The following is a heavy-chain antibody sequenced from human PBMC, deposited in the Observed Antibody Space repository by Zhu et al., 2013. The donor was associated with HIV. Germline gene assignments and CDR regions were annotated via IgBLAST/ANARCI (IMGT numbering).Heavy chain of an antibody. CDR2: IYRSGST. Sequence: QVQLQQWGAGLLKSSETLSLTCAVFGGSFNSYYWSWIRQPPGKGLEWIGEIYRSGSTKYNPSLGSRVTISVDTSKNQFSLKLSSVTAADTAVYYCARDIGDGYPTPCAFDIWGQGTMVTVSS. D-gene: IGHD5-12*01. CDR1: GGSFNSYY. CDR3: ARDIGDGYPTPCAFDI. J-gene: IGHJ3*02. V-gene: IGHV4-34*01.